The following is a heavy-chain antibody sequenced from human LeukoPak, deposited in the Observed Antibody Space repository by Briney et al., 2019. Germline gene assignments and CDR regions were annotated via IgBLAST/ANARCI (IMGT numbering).Heavy chain of an antibody. J-gene: IGHJ6*03. CDR2: IYYSGST. CDR3: ARTYYYYYYMDV. CDR1: GGSISSSSYY. Sequence: SETLSLTCTVSGGSISSSSYYWGWIRQPPGQGLEWIGSIYYSGSTYYNPSLKSRVTISVDTSKNQFSLKLSSVTAADTAVYYCARTYYYYYYMDVWGKGTTVTISS. V-gene: IGHV4-39*01.